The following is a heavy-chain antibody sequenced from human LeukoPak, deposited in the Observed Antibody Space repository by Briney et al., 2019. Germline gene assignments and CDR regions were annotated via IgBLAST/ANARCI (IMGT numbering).Heavy chain of an antibody. V-gene: IGHV4-59*01. CDR1: GGSISSYY. J-gene: IGHJ5*02. D-gene: IGHD2-2*01. Sequence: SETLSLTCTVSGGSISSYYWSWIRQPPGKGLEWIGYIYYSGSTNYNSSLKSRVTISVDTSKNQFSLKLSSVTAADTAVYYCAREICSSTSCAGNWFDPWGQGTLVTVSS. CDR3: AREICSSTSCAGNWFDP. CDR2: IYYSGST.